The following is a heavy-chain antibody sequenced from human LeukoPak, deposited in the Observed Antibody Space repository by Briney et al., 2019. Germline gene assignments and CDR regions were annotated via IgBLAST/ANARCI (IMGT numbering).Heavy chain of an antibody. D-gene: IGHD2-15*01. J-gene: IGHJ3*01. V-gene: IGHV3-7*01. CDR1: GYTYRIYW. Sequence: GGSVRLLCALSGYTYRIYWMKWIRQAPGKGLEWVDNIKQDGSEKHYVDSVKGRFTIFRDNAKNSLYLQMNSLRVDDTAVYYCARDRGGAESHGFDAFDLWGQGTIVTVSS. CDR3: ARDRGGAESHGFDAFDL. CDR2: IKQDGSEK.